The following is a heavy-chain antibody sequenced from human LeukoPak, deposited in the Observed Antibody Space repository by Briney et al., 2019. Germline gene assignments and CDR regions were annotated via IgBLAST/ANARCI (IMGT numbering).Heavy chain of an antibody. CDR1: GFTFSSYG. Sequence: GGSLRLSCAASGFTFSSYGMHWVRQAPGKGLEWVAVIWYDGSNKYYADSVKGRFTISRDNSKNTLYLRMNSLRAEDTAVYYCAKDLELYSSSSGADYWGQGTLVTVSS. CDR3: AKDLELYSSSSGADY. V-gene: IGHV3-33*06. D-gene: IGHD6-6*01. CDR2: IWYDGSNK. J-gene: IGHJ4*02.